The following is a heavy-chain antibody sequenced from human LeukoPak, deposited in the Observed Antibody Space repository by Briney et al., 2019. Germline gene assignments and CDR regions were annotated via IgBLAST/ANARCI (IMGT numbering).Heavy chain of an antibody. CDR1: GFTFSSYG. V-gene: IGHV3-30*02. CDR2: IRYDGSNK. CDR3: AKRAIAVAGKGSFDY. J-gene: IGHJ4*02. Sequence: GGSLRLSCAASGFTFSSYGMHWVRQAPGKGLEWVAFIRYDGSNKYYADSVKGRFTISRDNSKNTPYLQMNSLRAEDTAVYYCAKRAIAVAGKGSFDYWGQGTLVTVSS. D-gene: IGHD6-19*01.